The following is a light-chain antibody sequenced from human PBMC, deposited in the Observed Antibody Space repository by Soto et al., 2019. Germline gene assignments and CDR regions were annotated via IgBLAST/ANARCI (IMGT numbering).Light chain of an antibody. CDR1: QGVLYSSNNKNY. Sequence: DIVMTQSPYSLDVYLGVRGTTHCKSSQGVLYSSNNKNYLAWYQQKPGQPPKLLIYWASTRESGVPDRCSGSGSGTDFTLTISSLQAEDVAVYYCRQYYSTPLTFGGGTKVDNK. CDR3: RQYYSTPLT. J-gene: IGKJ4*01. CDR2: WAS. V-gene: IGKV4-1*01.